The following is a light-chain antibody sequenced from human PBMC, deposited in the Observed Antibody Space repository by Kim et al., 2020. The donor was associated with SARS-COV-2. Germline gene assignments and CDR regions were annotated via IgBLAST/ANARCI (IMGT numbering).Light chain of an antibody. CDR2: VAS. V-gene: IGKV3-20*01. CDR1: QSVSSSY. J-gene: IGKJ2*01. Sequence: FTPGESATLACMAKQSVSSSYLAWYQQKPGQAPMLLIYVASSRATGIPDRFSGSGSGTDFTLTISRVEPEDFAVYYCQQYGSSPPTFGQGTKLEI. CDR3: QQYGSSPPT.